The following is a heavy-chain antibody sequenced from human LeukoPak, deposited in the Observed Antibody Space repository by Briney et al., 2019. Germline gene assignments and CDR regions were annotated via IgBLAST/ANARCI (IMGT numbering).Heavy chain of an antibody. CDR2: INHSGST. CDR3: ATNLFLDCGGDCYDY. CDR1: GGSISSYY. Sequence: SETLSLTCTVSGGSISSYYWSWLRQPPGKGLEWIGEINHSGSTNYNPSLKSRVTISVDTSKNQFSLKLSSVTAADTAVYYCATNLFLDCGGDCYDYWGQGTLVTVSS. D-gene: IGHD2-21*01. J-gene: IGHJ4*02. V-gene: IGHV4-34*01.